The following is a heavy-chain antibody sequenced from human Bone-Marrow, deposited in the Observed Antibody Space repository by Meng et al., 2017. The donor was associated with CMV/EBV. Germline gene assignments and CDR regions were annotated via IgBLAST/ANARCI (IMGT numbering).Heavy chain of an antibody. J-gene: IGHJ3*02. D-gene: IGHD3-3*01. CDR2: TNPNSGNT. CDR1: GYTFTSYD. V-gene: IGHV1-8*01. CDR3: ASGNLNRITIFGVAYDAFDI. Sequence: ASVKVSCKASGYTFTSYDINWVRQATGQGLEWMGWTNPNSGNTGYAQKFQGRVTMTRNTSISTAYMELSSLRSEDTAVYYCASGNLNRITIFGVAYDAFDIWGQGTMVTVSS.